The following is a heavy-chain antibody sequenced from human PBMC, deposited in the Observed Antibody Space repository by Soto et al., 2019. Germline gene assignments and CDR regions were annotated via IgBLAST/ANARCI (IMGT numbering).Heavy chain of an antibody. V-gene: IGHV3-33*01. CDR2: IWYDGSNK. J-gene: IGHJ6*02. CDR1: GFTFSSYG. Sequence: GGSLRLSCAASGFTFSSYGMHWVRQAPGKGLEWVAVIWYDGSNKYYADSVKGRFTISRDNSKNTLYLQMNSLRAEDTAVYYCARDGSIAAAGTYYYYGMDVWGQGTTVTVSS. CDR3: ARDGSIAAAGTYYYYGMDV. D-gene: IGHD6-13*01.